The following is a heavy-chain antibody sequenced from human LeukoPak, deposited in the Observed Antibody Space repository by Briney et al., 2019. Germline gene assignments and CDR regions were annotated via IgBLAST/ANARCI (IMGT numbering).Heavy chain of an antibody. Sequence: GGSLRLSCAASGFTFSSYGMSWVRQAPGKGPEWVSGISGSGGSTYYADSVKGRFTISRDNSKNTLYLQMNSLRAEDTAVYYCARGGTAGSRYYYYYMDVWGKGTTVTVSS. CDR2: ISGSGGST. CDR3: ARGGTAGSRYYYYYMDV. CDR1: GFTFSSYG. V-gene: IGHV3-23*01. J-gene: IGHJ6*03. D-gene: IGHD2-21*02.